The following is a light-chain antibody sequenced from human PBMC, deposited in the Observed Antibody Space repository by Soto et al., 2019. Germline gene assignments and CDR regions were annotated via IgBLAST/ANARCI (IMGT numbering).Light chain of an antibody. CDR2: EDQ. Sequence: NFMLTQPHSVSESTGQTVTLSCTRSSGNIAFNYVQWYQQRPGSAHTIVIYEDQKRTSGVPDRFSGSIVSSSNSASLTISGLKTEDEANYYCQTYDGTNWVYGGGTKLTVL. V-gene: IGLV6-57*03. CDR3: QTYDGTNWV. J-gene: IGLJ3*02. CDR1: SGNIAFNY.